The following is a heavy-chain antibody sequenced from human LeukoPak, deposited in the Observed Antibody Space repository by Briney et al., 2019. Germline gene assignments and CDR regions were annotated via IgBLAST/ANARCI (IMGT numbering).Heavy chain of an antibody. CDR3: ARVSTSGYRDWLDP. CDR2: INPNNGGT. J-gene: IGHJ5*02. CDR1: GYIFTAYY. Sequence: ASVKVSCKASGYIFTAYYMHWVRQAPGQGLEWMGWINPNNGGTNYAQKFQGRVTMTRDTSISTAYMELSRLKFDDTAVYYCARVSTSGYRDWLDPWGQGTLVTVSS. D-gene: IGHD3-9*01. V-gene: IGHV1-2*02.